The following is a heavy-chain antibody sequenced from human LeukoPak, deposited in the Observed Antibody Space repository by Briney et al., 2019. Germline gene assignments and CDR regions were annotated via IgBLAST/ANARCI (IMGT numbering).Heavy chain of an antibody. CDR1: GGTYSSYA. CDR3: ARDLKGYYYMDV. J-gene: IGHJ6*03. CDR2: IIPIFGTA. D-gene: IGHD3-9*01. V-gene: IGHV1-69*05. Sequence: ASVKVSCKASGGTYSSYAISWVRQAPGQGLEWMGGIIPIFGTANYAQKFQGRVTITTDESTSTANMELSSLRSEDTAVYYCARDLKGYYYMDVWGKGTTVTVSS.